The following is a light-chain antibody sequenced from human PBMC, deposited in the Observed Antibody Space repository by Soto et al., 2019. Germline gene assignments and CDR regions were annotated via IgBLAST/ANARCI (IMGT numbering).Light chain of an antibody. CDR3: QQRSNWQT. CDR1: QSVSSY. CDR2: DAS. J-gene: IGKJ1*01. Sequence: IVLTQSPATLSLSPGERATLSCRASQSVSSYLAWYQQKPGQAPRLLIYDASNRATGIPARFSGSGSGTDFTLTISSLEPEDFAVYYCQQRSNWQTFGQGTKV. V-gene: IGKV3D-11*02.